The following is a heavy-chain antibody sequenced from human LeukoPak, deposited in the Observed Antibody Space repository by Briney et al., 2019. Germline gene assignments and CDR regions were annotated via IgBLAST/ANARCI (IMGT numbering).Heavy chain of an antibody. J-gene: IGHJ4*02. D-gene: IGHD5-18*01. CDR1: GGTFSSYA. CDR2: IIPILGIA. Sequence: SVKVSCKASGGTFSSYAISWVRQAPGQGLEWMGRIIPILGIANYAQKFQGRVTITAEKSTSTAYMELSSLRSEDTAVYYCARVDTAMLTVDYWGQGTLVTVSS. CDR3: ARVDTAMLTVDY. V-gene: IGHV1-69*04.